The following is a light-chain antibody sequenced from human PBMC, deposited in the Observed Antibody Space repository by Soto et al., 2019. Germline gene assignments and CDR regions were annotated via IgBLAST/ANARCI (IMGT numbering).Light chain of an antibody. CDR3: QQFSSYPLT. Sequence: EIVSSPSPGTLSLSPRERATLSCRASQTVRNNYLAWYQQKPGQAPRLLIYDASSRATGIPDRFSGGGSGTDFTLTISRLEPEDFAVYYCQQFSSYPLTFGGGTNVAIK. CDR1: QTVRNNY. J-gene: IGKJ4*01. CDR2: DAS. V-gene: IGKV3-20*01.